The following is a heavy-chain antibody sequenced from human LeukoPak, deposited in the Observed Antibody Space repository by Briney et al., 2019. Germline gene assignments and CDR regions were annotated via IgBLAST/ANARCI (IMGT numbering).Heavy chain of an antibody. V-gene: IGHV1-18*01. D-gene: IGHD4-17*01. CDR3: ARGTHDYGDQRQLINWFDP. Sequence: ASVNVSCKASGYTFTSYGISWVRQAPGQGLEWMGLISVYNGNTNYAQKLQGRVTMTTDTSTSTAYMELRSLRSDDTAVYYCARGTHDYGDQRQLINWFDPWGQGTLVTVSS. CDR2: ISVYNGNT. CDR1: GYTFTSYG. J-gene: IGHJ5*02.